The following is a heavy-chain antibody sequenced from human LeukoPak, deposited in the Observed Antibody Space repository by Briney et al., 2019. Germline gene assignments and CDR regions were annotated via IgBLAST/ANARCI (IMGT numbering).Heavy chain of an antibody. CDR2: ISSSSSYI. Sequence: GGSLRLSCAASGFTFSSYSMNWVRQAPGKGLEWVSSISSSSSYIYYADSVKGRFTISRDNAKNSLYLQMNSLRAEDTAVYYCARDHSGYDYSYYYGMDVWGQGTTVTVSS. D-gene: IGHD5-12*01. CDR3: ARDHSGYDYSYYYGMDV. CDR1: GFTFSSYS. V-gene: IGHV3-21*01. J-gene: IGHJ6*02.